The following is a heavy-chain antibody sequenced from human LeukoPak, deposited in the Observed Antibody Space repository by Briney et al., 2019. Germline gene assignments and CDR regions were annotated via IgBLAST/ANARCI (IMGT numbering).Heavy chain of an antibody. CDR3: ARGNLYSSSSLSWDFDP. V-gene: IGHV4-34*01. Sequence: SETLSLTCAVYGGSFSGYYWSWIRQPPGKGLEWIGEINHSGSTNYNPSLKSRDTISVDTSKNQFSLKLSSVTAADTAVYYCARGNLYSSSSLSWDFDPWGQGTLVTVSS. CDR2: INHSGST. CDR1: GGSFSGYY. J-gene: IGHJ5*02. D-gene: IGHD6-6*01.